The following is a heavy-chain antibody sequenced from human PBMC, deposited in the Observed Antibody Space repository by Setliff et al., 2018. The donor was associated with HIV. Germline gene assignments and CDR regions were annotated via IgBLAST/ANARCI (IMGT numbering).Heavy chain of an antibody. CDR1: GGSISSYY. D-gene: IGHD3-22*01. CDR2: IYTSGST. CDR3: ARGLSFYDPGGFDY. J-gene: IGHJ4*02. V-gene: IGHV4-4*07. Sequence: PSETLSLTCTVSGGSISSYYWSWIRQPAGKGLEWIGRIYTSGSTNYNPSLKSRVTMSVDTSKNQFSLNLSSVTAADTAVYYCARGLSFYDPGGFDYWGQGTLVTVSS.